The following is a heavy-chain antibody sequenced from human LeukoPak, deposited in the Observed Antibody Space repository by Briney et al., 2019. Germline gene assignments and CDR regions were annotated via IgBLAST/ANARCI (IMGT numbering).Heavy chain of an antibody. CDR3: ARDKFYYGSGSYTY. Sequence: SETLSLTCAVYGGSFSGYYWSWIRQPPGKGLEWIGEINHSGGTNYNPSLKSRVTISEDTSKNQFSLKLSSVTAADTAIYYCARDKFYYGSGSYTYWGQGTLVTVSS. CDR1: GGSFSGYY. J-gene: IGHJ4*02. CDR2: INHSGGT. V-gene: IGHV4-34*01. D-gene: IGHD3-10*01.